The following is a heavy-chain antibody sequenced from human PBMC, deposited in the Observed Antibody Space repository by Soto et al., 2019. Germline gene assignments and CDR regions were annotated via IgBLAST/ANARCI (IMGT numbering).Heavy chain of an antibody. D-gene: IGHD2-15*01. CDR1: CISVITSDYY. CDR2: IYYSGST. CDR3: AGFVVPASRNSDFDY. Sequence: SETLSLTCTFSCISVITSDYYWGWVRQPPGKGLDWIGNIYYSGSTFYNPSLRSRVTLSVDTSKNQFSLRLNSVTAADTAVYFCAGFVVPASRNSDFDYWGQGTLVTVSS. V-gene: IGHV4-39*01. J-gene: IGHJ4*02.